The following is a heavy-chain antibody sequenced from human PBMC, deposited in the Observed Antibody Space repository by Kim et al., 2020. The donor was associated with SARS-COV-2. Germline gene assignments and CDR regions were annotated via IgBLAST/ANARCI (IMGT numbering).Heavy chain of an antibody. CDR3: ARASITMIVVVTAFDI. Sequence: SETLSLTCTVSGGSISSGGYYWSWIRQHPGKGLEWIGYIYYSGSTYYNLSLKSRVTISVDTSKNQFSLKLSSVTAADTAVYYCARASITMIVVVTAFDIWGQGTMVTVSS. D-gene: IGHD3-22*01. CDR2: IYYSGST. CDR1: GGSISSGGYY. J-gene: IGHJ3*02. V-gene: IGHV4-31*03.